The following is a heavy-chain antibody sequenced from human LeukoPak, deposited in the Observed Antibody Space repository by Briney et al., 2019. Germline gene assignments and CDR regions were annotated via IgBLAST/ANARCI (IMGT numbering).Heavy chain of an antibody. D-gene: IGHD2-2*01. Sequence: GGSLRLSCAASGFTLSTFDMNWVRQAPGKGLEWVSSISTGSRYIYYRDSVKGRFTISRDDAKNSLYLQMNSLTVEDTAVYYCARADCSGSTCYLRHSWFDPWGQGTLVTVSS. CDR1: GFTLSTFD. CDR3: ARADCSGSTCYLRHSWFDP. V-gene: IGHV3-21*06. CDR2: ISTGSRYI. J-gene: IGHJ5*02.